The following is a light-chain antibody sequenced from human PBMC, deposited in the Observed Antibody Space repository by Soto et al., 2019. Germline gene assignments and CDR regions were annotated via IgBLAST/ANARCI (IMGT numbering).Light chain of an antibody. CDR2: GAS. CDR1: QTVTSSY. Sequence: IVLTQSPGTLSLSPGERATLSCSASQTVTSSYLVWYQQKPGQAPRLLIYGASSRATGIPDRFSGSGSGTDFTLTISRLEPADFAVYYCQQYGTSPITFGQGTRLEIK. J-gene: IGKJ5*01. V-gene: IGKV3-20*01. CDR3: QQYGTSPIT.